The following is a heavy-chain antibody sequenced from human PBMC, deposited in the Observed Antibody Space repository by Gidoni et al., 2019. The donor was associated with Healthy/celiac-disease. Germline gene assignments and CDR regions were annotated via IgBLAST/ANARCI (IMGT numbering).Heavy chain of an antibody. CDR2: IYWNDDK. CDR3: AHCQDFLGELPY. CDR1: SLSTSGVG. Sequence: SLSTSGVGVGWIRQPPGKALEWLALIYWNDDKRYSPSLKSRLTITKDTSKNQVVLTMTNMDPVDTATYYCAHCQDFLGELPYWGQGTLVTVSS. J-gene: IGHJ4*02. V-gene: IGHV2-5*01. D-gene: IGHD3-16*01.